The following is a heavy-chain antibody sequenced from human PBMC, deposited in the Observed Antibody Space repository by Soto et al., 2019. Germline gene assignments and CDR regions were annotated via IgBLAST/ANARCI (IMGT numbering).Heavy chain of an antibody. CDR3: ARQPEGYGDSPFDY. CDR1: GYSFTSYW. D-gene: IGHD4-17*01. J-gene: IGHJ4*02. V-gene: IGHV5-10-1*01. CDR2: IDPSDSYN. Sequence: RGESLKISCKGSGYSFTSYWISWVRQMPGKGLGWMGRIDPSDSYNNYSPSFQGHVTISADKSISTAYLQWSSLKASDTAMYYCARQPEGYGDSPFDYWGQGTLVTVSS.